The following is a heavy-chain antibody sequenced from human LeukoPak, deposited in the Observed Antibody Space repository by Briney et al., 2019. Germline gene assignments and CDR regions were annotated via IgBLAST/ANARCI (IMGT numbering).Heavy chain of an antibody. CDR3: ARDFYDDSSGRRDDGFDI. CDR1: GFTVSSNY. J-gene: IGHJ3*02. V-gene: IGHV3-53*01. D-gene: IGHD3-22*01. CDR2: IYGGGGT. Sequence: PGGSLRLSCAASGFTVSSNYMSWVRQAPGKGLEWVSVIYGGGGTYYADSVTGRFTISRDHSKNTVYLQMNSLRAEDTAGCYCARDFYDDSSGRRDDGFDIWGQGTVVAVSS.